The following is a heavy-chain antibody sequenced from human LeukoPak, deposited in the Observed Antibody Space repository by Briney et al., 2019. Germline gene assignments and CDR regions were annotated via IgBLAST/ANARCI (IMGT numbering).Heavy chain of an antibody. D-gene: IGHD1-26*01. Sequence: ASVKVSCKASGGTFSSYAISWVRQAPGQGLEWMGGIIPIFGTANYAQKFQGRVTITADESTSTAYMELSSLRSEDTAVYYCARDQASGSYSLDDYWGQGTLSPSPQ. CDR3: ARDQASGSYSLDDY. CDR2: IIPIFGTA. J-gene: IGHJ4*02. V-gene: IGHV1-69*13. CDR1: GGTFSSYA.